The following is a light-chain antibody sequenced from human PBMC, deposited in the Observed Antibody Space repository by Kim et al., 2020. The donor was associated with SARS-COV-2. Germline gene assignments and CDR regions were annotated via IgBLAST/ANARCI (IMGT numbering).Light chain of an antibody. CDR1: KGVTKS. Sequence: GGNKVTITSRASKGVTKSLAWYHQKPGKDPHLLIYAASALQSGAPPRFSGSGSGTDFTLTISSLRPEDIATYYCQKYNSAPRTFGQRTKVDIK. J-gene: IGKJ1*01. CDR2: AAS. CDR3: QKYNSAPRT. V-gene: IGKV1-27*01.